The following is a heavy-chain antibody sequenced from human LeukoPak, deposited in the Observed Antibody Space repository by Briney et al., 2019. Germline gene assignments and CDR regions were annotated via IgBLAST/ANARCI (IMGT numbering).Heavy chain of an antibody. CDR3: ARDSIVVVPAANNWFDP. J-gene: IGHJ5*02. D-gene: IGHD2-2*01. V-gene: IGHV3-30-3*01. Sequence: GGSLRLSCAASGFTFSSYAMHWARQAPGRGLEWVAVISYDGSNKYYADSVKGRFTISRDNSKNTLYLQMNSLRAEDTAVYYCARDSIVVVPAANNWFDPWGQGTLVTVSS. CDR2: ISYDGSNK. CDR1: GFTFSSYA.